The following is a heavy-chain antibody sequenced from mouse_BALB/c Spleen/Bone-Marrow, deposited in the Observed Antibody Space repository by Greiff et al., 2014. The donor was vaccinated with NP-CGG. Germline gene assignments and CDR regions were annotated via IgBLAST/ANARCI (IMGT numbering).Heavy chain of an antibody. CDR2: ISTYSGNT. CDR1: GYTFTDYA. J-gene: IGHJ3*01. Sequence: VKLVESGPELVRPGVSVKISCKGSGYTFTDYAMHWVKQSHAESLEWIGVISTYSGNTNYNQKFKGKATMTVDKSSSTAYMELARLTSEDSAIYYCARGSMITTDWFAYWGQGTLVTVSA. CDR3: ARGSMITTDWFAY. V-gene: IGHV1-67*01. D-gene: IGHD2-4*01.